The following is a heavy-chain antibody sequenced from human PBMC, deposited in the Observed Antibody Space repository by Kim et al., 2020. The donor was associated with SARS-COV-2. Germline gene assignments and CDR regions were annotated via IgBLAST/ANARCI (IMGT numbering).Heavy chain of an antibody. J-gene: IGHJ6*02. Sequence: DYAAPWTGRFTISRAASKNTLYLQMNSLKTEDTAVYYCTTDIMPYYGMDVWGQGTTVTVSS. CDR3: TTDIMPYYGMDV. D-gene: IGHD3-16*01. V-gene: IGHV3-15*01.